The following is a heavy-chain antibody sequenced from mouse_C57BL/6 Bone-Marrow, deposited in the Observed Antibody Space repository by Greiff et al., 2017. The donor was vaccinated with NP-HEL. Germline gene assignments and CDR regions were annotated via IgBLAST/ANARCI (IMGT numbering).Heavy chain of an antibody. CDR2: ISSGSSTI. Sequence: EVKLMESGGGLVKPGGSLKLSCAASGFTFSDYGMHWVRQAPDKGLEWVAYISSGSSTIYYADTVKGRFTISRDNAKNTLFLQMTSLRSEDTAMYYCARGGYYYGSSFDYWGQGTTLTVSS. J-gene: IGHJ2*01. D-gene: IGHD1-1*01. CDR1: GFTFSDYG. CDR3: ARGGYYYGSSFDY. V-gene: IGHV5-17*01.